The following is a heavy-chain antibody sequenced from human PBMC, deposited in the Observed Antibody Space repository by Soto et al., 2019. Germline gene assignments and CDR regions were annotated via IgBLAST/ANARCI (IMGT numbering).Heavy chain of an antibody. D-gene: IGHD3-22*01. V-gene: IGHV4-31*03. CDR2: IYYSGST. J-gene: IGHJ3*02. CDR3: ARDGDTMTLDI. Sequence: QVQLQESGPGLVKPSQTLSLTCTVSGGSISSGGYYWSWIRQHPGKGLEWIGYIYYSGSTYYNPSLKSRXTXSGXTSNNQFSLKLSSVTAADTAVYYCARDGDTMTLDIWGQGTMVTVSS. CDR1: GGSISSGGYY.